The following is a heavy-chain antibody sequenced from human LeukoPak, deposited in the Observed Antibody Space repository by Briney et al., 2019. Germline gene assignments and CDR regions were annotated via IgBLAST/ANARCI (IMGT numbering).Heavy chain of an antibody. J-gene: IGHJ5*02. V-gene: IGHV4-4*07. CDR2: IYTNGST. CDR3: ARDWCGGGSCYTGWFDP. CDR1: GGSISSYY. D-gene: IGHD2-15*01. Sequence: SETLSLTCTVSGGSISSYYWSWIRQPAGKGLEWIGRIYTNGSTNYNPSLKSRVTMSVDTSKNQFSLKLSSVTAADTAVHYCARDWCGGGSCYTGWFDPWGQGTLVTVSS.